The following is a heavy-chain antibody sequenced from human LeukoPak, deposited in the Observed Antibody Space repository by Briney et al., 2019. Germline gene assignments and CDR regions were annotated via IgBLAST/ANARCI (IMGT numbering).Heavy chain of an antibody. D-gene: IGHD3-10*01. CDR2: ISAYNGNT. Sequence: ASVKVSCKASGYTFTSYGISWVRQAPGQGLEWMGWISAYNGNTNYAQKLQGRVTMTTDTSTSTAYMELRSLRSAHTAVYYCARTLRADSFLWFGESPNWFDPWGQGTLVTVSS. CDR1: GYTFTSYG. CDR3: ARTLRADSFLWFGESPNWFDP. J-gene: IGHJ5*02. V-gene: IGHV1-18*01.